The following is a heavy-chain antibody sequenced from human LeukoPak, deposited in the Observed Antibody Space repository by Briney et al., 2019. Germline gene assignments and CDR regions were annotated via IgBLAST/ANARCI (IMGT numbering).Heavy chain of an antibody. CDR1: GFTFSSYS. J-gene: IGHJ5*02. D-gene: IGHD6-13*01. V-gene: IGHV3-21*01. CDR2: ISTRSSYI. CDR3: VSAGIAAAGTIYWFDP. Sequence: GGSLRLSCAASGFTFSSYSMNWVRQVPGKGLEWTSSISTRSSYIYYADSVKGRFTISRDNAKNSLYLQMDSLRAEDTAVYYCVSAGIAAAGTIYWFDPWGQGTLVTVSS.